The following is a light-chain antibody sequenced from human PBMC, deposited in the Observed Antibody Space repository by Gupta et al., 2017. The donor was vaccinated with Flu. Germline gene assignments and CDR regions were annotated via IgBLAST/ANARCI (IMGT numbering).Light chain of an antibody. Sequence: QLVLTQSPSASASLGASVRLTCTLSSGHSSYAVAWHPQKPGKGPRYLMKVNRDGSYTRGDGIPHRFSGSSSGSERHFTISSLQSDDEADDYCQTWGAGFPVFGGGTKLTVL. CDR1: SGHSSYA. CDR3: QTWGAGFPV. CDR2: VNRDGSY. V-gene: IGLV4-69*02. J-gene: IGLJ3*02.